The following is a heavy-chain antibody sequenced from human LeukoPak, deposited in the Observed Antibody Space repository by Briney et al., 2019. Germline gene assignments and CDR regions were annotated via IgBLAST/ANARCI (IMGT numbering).Heavy chain of an antibody. CDR1: GSNFTSYW. CDR2: IYPGDSDT. D-gene: IGHD6-19*01. CDR3: ARVRRQWLAAYYFDY. V-gene: IGHV5-51*01. Sequence: GESLKISCKGSGSNFTSYWIGWVRQLPGKGLEWMGIIYPGDSDTRYSPSFQGQVTISADKSISTAYLQWSSLKASDTAMYYCARVRRQWLAAYYFDYWGQGTLVTVSS. J-gene: IGHJ4*02.